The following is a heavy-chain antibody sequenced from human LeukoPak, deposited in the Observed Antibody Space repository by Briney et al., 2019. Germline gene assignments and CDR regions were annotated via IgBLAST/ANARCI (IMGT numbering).Heavy chain of an antibody. CDR2: IMPLFGTA. Sequence: SVKVSCKTSGGTFNNSAISWVRQAPGQGLEWLGGIMPLFGTAGYAQEFQGRVTITKDESTRTVYLELTSLTSDDTAVYYCAKDVHGDYGSGWFDPWGQGTLVSVSS. J-gene: IGHJ5*02. CDR1: GGTFNNSA. D-gene: IGHD4-17*01. V-gene: IGHV1-69*05. CDR3: AKDVHGDYGSGWFDP.